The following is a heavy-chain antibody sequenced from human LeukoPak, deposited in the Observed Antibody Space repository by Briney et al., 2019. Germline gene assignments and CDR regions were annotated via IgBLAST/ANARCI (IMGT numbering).Heavy chain of an antibody. CDR2: IYGSGST. J-gene: IGHJ6*02. V-gene: IGHV4-4*07. Sequence: SETLSLTCTVSGGSISSYYWSWIRQPAGKGLEWIGRIYGSGSTNYNPSLKSRVTMSVDTSKKQFSLNLRSVTAADTAVYYCARVGYSYAYGMDVWGQGTTVTVSS. CDR3: ARVGYSYAYGMDV. CDR1: GGSISSYY. D-gene: IGHD3-16*01.